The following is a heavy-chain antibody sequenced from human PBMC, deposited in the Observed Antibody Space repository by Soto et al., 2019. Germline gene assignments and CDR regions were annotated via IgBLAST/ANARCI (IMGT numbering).Heavy chain of an antibody. CDR1: GGSISSYY. D-gene: IGHD4-17*01. V-gene: IGHV4-59*01. CDR2: IYYSGST. J-gene: IGHJ6*02. CDR3: AREVVTTNYYYGMDV. Sequence: SETLSLTCTVSGGSISSYYWSWIRQPPGKGLEWIGYIYYSGSTNYNPSLKSRVTISVDTSKNQFSLKLSSVTAADTAVYYCAREVVTTNYYYGMDVWGQGTTVTVS.